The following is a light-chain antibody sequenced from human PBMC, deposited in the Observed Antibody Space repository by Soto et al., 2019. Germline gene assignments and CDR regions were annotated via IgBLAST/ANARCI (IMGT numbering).Light chain of an antibody. CDR2: GAS. V-gene: IGKV3-20*01. CDR1: QTIGSTY. Sequence: EIVLTQSPGTLSLSAGETATLSCRASQTIGSTYLAWYQQKPGQAPRLLIYGASSRATGIPDRFSGGGSGTDFTLTISRLEPEDFAVYYCQQYGSSQTFGQVTKV. J-gene: IGKJ1*01. CDR3: QQYGSSQT.